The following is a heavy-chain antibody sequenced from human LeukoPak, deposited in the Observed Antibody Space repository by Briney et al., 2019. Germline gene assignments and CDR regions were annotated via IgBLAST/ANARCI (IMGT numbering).Heavy chain of an antibody. Sequence: GGSLRLSCAASGFTFSSYGMHWVRRAPGKGLEWVAFIRNDETNEYYADSVKGRFTISRDNSKNTLYLQMNSLRAEDTAVYYCAKVSTMVTTPYYFDYWGQGTLVTVSS. V-gene: IGHV3-30*02. D-gene: IGHD4-23*01. J-gene: IGHJ4*02. CDR2: IRNDETNE. CDR1: GFTFSSYG. CDR3: AKVSTMVTTPYYFDY.